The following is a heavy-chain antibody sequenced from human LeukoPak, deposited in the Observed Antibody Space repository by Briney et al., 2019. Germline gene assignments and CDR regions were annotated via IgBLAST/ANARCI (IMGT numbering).Heavy chain of an antibody. CDR2: ISAYNGNT. V-gene: IGHV1-18*01. Sequence: ASVKVSCKASGGTFTSYGISWVRQAPGQGLEWMGWISAYNGNTNYTQKLQGRVTMTTDTSTSTAYMELRSLRSDDTAVYYCARVGSRRGYFDYWGQGTLVTVSS. CDR3: ARVGSRRGYFDY. J-gene: IGHJ4*02. CDR1: GGTFTSYG. D-gene: IGHD2-15*01.